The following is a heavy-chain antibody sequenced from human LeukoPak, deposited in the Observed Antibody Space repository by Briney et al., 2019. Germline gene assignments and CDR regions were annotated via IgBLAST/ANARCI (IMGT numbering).Heavy chain of an antibody. CDR1: GGTFSSYA. CDR3: ARSITMIRGIIIPYFDY. V-gene: IGHV1-69*04. J-gene: IGHJ4*02. CDR2: IIPILGIA. Sequence: SVKVSCKASGGTFSSYAISWVRQAPGLGLEWMGRIIPILGIANYAQKFQGRVTITADKSTSTAYMELSSLRSEDTAVYYCARSITMIRGIIIPYFDYWGQGTLVTVSS. D-gene: IGHD3-10*01.